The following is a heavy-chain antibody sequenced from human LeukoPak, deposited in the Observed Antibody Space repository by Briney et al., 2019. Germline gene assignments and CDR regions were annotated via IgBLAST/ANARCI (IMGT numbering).Heavy chain of an antibody. CDR3: ATYIHWVAGDV. CDR1: GFTFREAG. Sequence: GGSLRLSCAASGFTFREAGMSWVGRAPGKGLEGVANMNQDGSAKGYVDSVKGRFTISRDDARNSLYLQMSSLRPEDTAVYYCATYIHWVAGDVWGQGTTVTVSS. CDR2: MNQDGSAK. J-gene: IGHJ6*02. V-gene: IGHV3-7*01. D-gene: IGHD3-16*01.